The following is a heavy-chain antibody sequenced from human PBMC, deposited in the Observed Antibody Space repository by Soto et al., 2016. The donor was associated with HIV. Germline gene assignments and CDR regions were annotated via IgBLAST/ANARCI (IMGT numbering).Heavy chain of an antibody. CDR3: ARSSSRVAVAGTSWFDP. Sequence: QVQLVQSGAEVKKPGASVKVSCKASGYSFTSFDINWVRQATGQGLEWMGWMNPNSGNTGYAQKFQGRVTITRNTSISTAYMELSRLRSEDTAVYYCARSSSRVAVAGTSWFDPGAREFWSPSPQ. CDR2: MNPNSGNT. D-gene: IGHD6-19*01. CDR1: GYSFTSFD. J-gene: IGHJ5*02. V-gene: IGHV1-8*03.